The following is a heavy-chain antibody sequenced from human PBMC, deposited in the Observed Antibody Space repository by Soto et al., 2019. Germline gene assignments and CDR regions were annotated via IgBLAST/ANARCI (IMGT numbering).Heavy chain of an antibody. V-gene: IGHV1-46*01. D-gene: IGHD1-7*01. CDR1: GYTFINYF. CDR2: VHPSRGTA. Sequence: QAQLLQSGAEMKKPGASVKVSCKAYGYTFINYFIHWVRQAPGQGLEWIGIVHPSRGTADYAQKFKGRVTLTTDMSTRTVYMDLSNLRSEDTAVYYCARPLIGNTVDLWGQGTTVIVSS. CDR3: ARPLIGNTVDL. J-gene: IGHJ3*01.